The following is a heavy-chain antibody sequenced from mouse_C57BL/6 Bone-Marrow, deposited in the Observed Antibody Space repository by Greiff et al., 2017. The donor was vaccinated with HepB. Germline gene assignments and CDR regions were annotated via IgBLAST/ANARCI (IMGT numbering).Heavy chain of an antibody. Sequence: VKLQQPGAELVRPGTSVKLSCKASGYTFTSYWMHWVKQRPGQGLEWIGVIDPSDSYTNYNQKFKGKATLTVDTSSSTAYMQLSSLTSEDSAIYYCARSGYYGSRDYWGQGTTLTVSS. CDR3: ARSGYYGSRDY. J-gene: IGHJ2*01. CDR1: GYTFTSYW. V-gene: IGHV1-59*01. D-gene: IGHD1-1*01. CDR2: IDPSDSYT.